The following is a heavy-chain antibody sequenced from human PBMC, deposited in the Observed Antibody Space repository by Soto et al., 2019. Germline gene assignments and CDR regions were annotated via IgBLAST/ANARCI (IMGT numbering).Heavy chain of an antibody. CDR3: TTRGGYSGYDLYYYGMDV. Sequence: EVQLVESGGGLVKPGGSLRLSCAASGFTFSNAWMSWVRQAPGKGLEWVGRIKSKTDGGTTDYAAPVKGRFTISRDDSKNTLYLQMNSLKTEDTAVYYSTTRGGYSGYDLYYYGMDVWGQGTTVTVSS. CDR2: IKSKTDGGTT. V-gene: IGHV3-15*01. D-gene: IGHD5-12*01. CDR1: GFTFSNAW. J-gene: IGHJ6*02.